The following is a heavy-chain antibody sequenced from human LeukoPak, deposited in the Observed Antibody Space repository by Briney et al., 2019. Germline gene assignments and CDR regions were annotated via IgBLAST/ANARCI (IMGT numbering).Heavy chain of an antibody. CDR2: INPNSGAT. J-gene: IGHJ4*02. CDR3: ARDFGRYGGYDFDF. D-gene: IGHD5-12*01. V-gene: IGHV1-2*02. CDR1: GGTFSSYA. Sequence: ASVKVSCKASGGTFSSYAISWVRQAPGQGLEWMAWINPNSGATNYAPKFQGRVTLTRDTSITTAYMELSRLRSDDTAVYYCARDFGRYGGYDFDFWGQGTLVTVSS.